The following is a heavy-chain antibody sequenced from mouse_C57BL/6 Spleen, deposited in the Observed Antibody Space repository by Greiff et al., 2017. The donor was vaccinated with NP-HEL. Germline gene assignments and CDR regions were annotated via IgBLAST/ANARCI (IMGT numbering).Heavy chain of an antibody. J-gene: IGHJ3*01. CDR3: ARELRYPAWFAY. V-gene: IGHV5-4*01. D-gene: IGHD1-1*01. CDR1: GFTFSSYA. Sequence: EVQGVESGGGLVKPGGSLKLSCAASGFTFSSYAMSWVRQTPEKRLAWVATISDGGSSTYYPDNVQGRFTISRDNAKNNLYLQMSHLKSEDTAMYYCARELRYPAWFAYWGQGTLVTVSA. CDR2: ISDGGSST.